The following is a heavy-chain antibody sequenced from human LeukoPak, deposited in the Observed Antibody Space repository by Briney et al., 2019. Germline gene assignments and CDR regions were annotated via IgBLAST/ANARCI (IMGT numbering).Heavy chain of an antibody. D-gene: IGHD2-15*01. CDR1: GYTFTSYG. J-gene: IGHJ6*03. Sequence: VASVKVSCKASGYTFTSYGISWVRQAPGQGLEWMGWISAYNGNTNYAQKLQGRVTMTTDTSTSTAYMELRSLRSDDTAVYYCARDSVAYCSGGSCYPIIYYYYYYYMDVWGKGTTVTVSS. CDR2: ISAYNGNT. CDR3: ARDSVAYCSGGSCYPIIYYYYYYYMDV. V-gene: IGHV1-18*01.